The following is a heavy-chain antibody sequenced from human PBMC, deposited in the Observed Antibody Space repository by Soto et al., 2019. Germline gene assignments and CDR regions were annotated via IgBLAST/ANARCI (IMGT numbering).Heavy chain of an antibody. CDR3: ARGVGRSSWTSFVS. J-gene: IGHJ5*02. CDR1: GGSISSDY. Sequence: LSLTCTVSGGSISSDYWSWIRQPAGKGLEWIGRIYISENTHYNPSLRSRVSMSLDTSKNQLSLNLSSVTAADTAVYYCARGVGRSSWTSFVSWGQGTRVSVST. D-gene: IGHD6-13*01. V-gene: IGHV4-4*07. CDR2: IYISENT.